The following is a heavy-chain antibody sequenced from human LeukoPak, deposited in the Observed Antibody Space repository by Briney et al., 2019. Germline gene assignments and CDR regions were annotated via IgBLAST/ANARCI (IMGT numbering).Heavy chain of an antibody. Sequence: SETLSPTCTVSGGSISSHYWSWIRQPPGTGLEWIGYIYYSGSTYYNPSLKSRVTISVDTSKNQFSLKLSSVTAADTAVYYCARGYSAGDYWGQGTLVTVSS. CDR3: ARGYSAGDY. V-gene: IGHV4-59*11. D-gene: IGHD2-15*01. CDR2: IYYSGST. J-gene: IGHJ4*02. CDR1: GGSISSHY.